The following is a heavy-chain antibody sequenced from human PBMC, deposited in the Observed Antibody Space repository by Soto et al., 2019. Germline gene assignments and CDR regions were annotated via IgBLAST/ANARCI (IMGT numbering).Heavy chain of an antibody. V-gene: IGHV1-69*13. Sequence: SVKVSCKASGGTFSSYAISWVRQAPGQGLEWMGGIIPIFGTANYAQKFQGRVTITADESTSTAYMELSSLRSEDTAVYYCASGLRYDFWSGYYPPYYYYGMDVWGQGTTGTVSS. J-gene: IGHJ6*02. CDR2: IIPIFGTA. CDR1: GGTFSSYA. D-gene: IGHD3-3*01. CDR3: ASGLRYDFWSGYYPPYYYYGMDV.